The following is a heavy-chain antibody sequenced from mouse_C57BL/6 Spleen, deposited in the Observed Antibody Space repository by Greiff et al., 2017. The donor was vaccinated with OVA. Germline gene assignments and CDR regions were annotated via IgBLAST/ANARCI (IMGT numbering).Heavy chain of an antibody. CDR3: ARGITTVVAKDY. CDR1: GYTFTSYW. Sequence: QVHVKQPGAELVKPGASVKLSCKASGYTFTSYWMHWVKQRPGRGLEWIGRIAPNSGGTKYNEKFTSKATLTVDKPSSTAYMQLSSLTSEDSAVYYCARGITTVVAKDYWGQGTTLTVSS. CDR2: IAPNSGGT. J-gene: IGHJ2*01. D-gene: IGHD1-1*01. V-gene: IGHV1-72*01.